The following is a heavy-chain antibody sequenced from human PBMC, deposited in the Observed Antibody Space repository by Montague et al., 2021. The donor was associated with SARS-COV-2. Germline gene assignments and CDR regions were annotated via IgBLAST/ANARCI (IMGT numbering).Heavy chain of an antibody. CDR1: GGSMSDHY. CDR3: ARAVSVRRAVNWFDP. D-gene: IGHD3-10*01. V-gene: IGHV4-59*11. CDR2: IYYSGGI. Sequence: SETLSFTCTVSGGSMSDHYWAWIRQPPGKGLEWLAYIYYSGGINSNASLKSRVSMSVDTSKNQFSLKLTSVTAADTAVYYCARAVSVRRAVNWFDPWGQGTLGTGSS. J-gene: IGHJ5*02.